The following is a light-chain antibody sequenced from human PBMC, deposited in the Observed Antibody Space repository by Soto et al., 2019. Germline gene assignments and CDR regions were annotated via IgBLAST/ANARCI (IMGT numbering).Light chain of an antibody. V-gene: IGKV1-27*01. CDR2: AAS. Sequence: DIQMTQSPSSLSTSVGDRVTITCRASQDISNYLAWYQQKPGRVPKHLIYAASTLQSGVPSRFSGSRSGTDFTLTNSSLQPVDVATYYCQKYNSAPWTFGQGTKVEIK. CDR3: QKYNSAPWT. J-gene: IGKJ1*01. CDR1: QDISNY.